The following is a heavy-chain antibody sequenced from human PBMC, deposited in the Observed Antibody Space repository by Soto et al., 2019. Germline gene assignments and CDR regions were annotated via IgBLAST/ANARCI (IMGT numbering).Heavy chain of an antibody. CDR1: GFTFSTYA. CDR2: VSAGGLNT. V-gene: IGHV3-23*01. D-gene: IGHD5-18*01. CDR3: ARGRPRMTSGYSFDW. J-gene: IGHJ4*02. Sequence: EVQLLESGGKLVQPGGSLTLSCAASGFTFSTYAMAWVRQAPGKGLEWVSGVSAGGLNTDYADPVKGRFSISRDNSKNTVSLRMYSLRAEDTALYYSARGRPRMTSGYSFDWWGQGT.